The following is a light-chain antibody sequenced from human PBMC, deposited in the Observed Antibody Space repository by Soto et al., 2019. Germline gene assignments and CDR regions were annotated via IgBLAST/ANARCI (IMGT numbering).Light chain of an antibody. V-gene: IGKV2-29*03. Sequence: DIVMTQTPLSLSVTPGQPASISCKSSHSLLHSDGKTYLYWYLQKPGQPPQLLIYDASSLESGVPSRFSGSGSGTEFTLTISSLQPDDFATYYCQQYNSYSRTFGQGTKVDIK. CDR1: HSLLHSDGKTY. J-gene: IGKJ1*01. CDR3: QQYNSYSRT. CDR2: DAS.